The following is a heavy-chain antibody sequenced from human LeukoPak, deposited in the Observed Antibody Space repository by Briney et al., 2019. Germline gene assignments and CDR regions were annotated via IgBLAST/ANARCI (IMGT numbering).Heavy chain of an antibody. D-gene: IGHD3-10*01. CDR2: IIPIFGTA. J-gene: IGHJ6*02. Sequence: SVKVSCKASGGTFSSYAISWVRQAPGQGLEWMGGIIPIFGTANYAQKFQGRVTMTRDTSTSTVYMELSSLRSEDTAVYYCARGGIGSGNMYTYYYGMDVWGQGTTVTVSS. CDR3: ARGGIGSGNMYTYYYGMDV. CDR1: GGTFSSYA. V-gene: IGHV1-69*05.